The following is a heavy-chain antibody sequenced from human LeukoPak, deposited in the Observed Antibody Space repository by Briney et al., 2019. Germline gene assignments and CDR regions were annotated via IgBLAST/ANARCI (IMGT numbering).Heavy chain of an antibody. CDR1: GFTFSSYS. CDR3: ARMVCSGGSCYQDY. Sequence: PGGSLRLSCAASGFTFSSYSMNWVRQAPGKGLEWVSSISSSSSYIYYADSVKGRFTISRDNAKNSLYLQMNSLRAEDTAVYYCARMVCSGGSCYQDYWGQGTLVTVSS. CDR2: ISSSSSYI. V-gene: IGHV3-21*01. D-gene: IGHD2-15*01. J-gene: IGHJ4*02.